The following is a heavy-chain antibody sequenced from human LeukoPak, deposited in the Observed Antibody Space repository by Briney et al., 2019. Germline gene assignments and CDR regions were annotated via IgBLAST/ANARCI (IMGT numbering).Heavy chain of an antibody. CDR3: ARDGRDDAFDI. CDR1: GGSISGSH. Sequence: PSESLSLTCTVSGGSISGSHWSWIRQPPGKGLEWIGYIYYSGSTNYNPSLKSRVTISVDTSKNQFSLKLSSVTAADTAVYYCARDGRDDAFDIWGQGTMVTVSS. V-gene: IGHV4-59*13. J-gene: IGHJ3*02. CDR2: IYYSGST.